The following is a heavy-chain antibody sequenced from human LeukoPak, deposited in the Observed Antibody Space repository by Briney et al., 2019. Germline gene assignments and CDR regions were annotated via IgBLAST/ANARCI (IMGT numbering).Heavy chain of an antibody. CDR1: GFTFSSYW. CDR2: INSDGSST. V-gene: IGHV3-74*01. CDR3: ASPIAVAGPYYFDY. Sequence: PGGSLRLPCAASGFTFSSYWMHWVRQAPGKGLVWISRINSDGSSTNYADSVKGRFTISRDNAKNTLYLQINSLRAEDTAVYYCASPIAVAGPYYFDYWGQGTLVTVSS. D-gene: IGHD6-19*01. J-gene: IGHJ4*02.